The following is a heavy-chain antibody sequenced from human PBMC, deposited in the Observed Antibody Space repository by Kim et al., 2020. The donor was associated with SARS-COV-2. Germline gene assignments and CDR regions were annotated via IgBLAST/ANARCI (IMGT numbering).Heavy chain of an antibody. CDR1: GFTFSSYS. CDR2: ISSSSSYI. J-gene: IGHJ4*02. CDR3: ARASPSFDWLLSELDY. Sequence: GGSLRLSCAASGFTFSSYSMNWVRQAPGKGLEWVSSISSSSSYIYYADSVKGRFTISRDNAKNSLYLQMNSLRAEDPAVYYCARASPSFDWLLSELDYWGQGTLVTVSS. V-gene: IGHV3-21*01. D-gene: IGHD3-9*01.